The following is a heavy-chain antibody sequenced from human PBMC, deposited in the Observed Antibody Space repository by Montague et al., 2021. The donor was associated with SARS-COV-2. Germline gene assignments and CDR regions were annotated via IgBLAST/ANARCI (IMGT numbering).Heavy chain of an antibody. CDR1: GGSISSSSYY. D-gene: IGHD3-9*01. V-gene: IGHV4-39*01. Sequence: SETLSLTCTVSGGSISSSSYYWGWIRQPPGKGLEWIGSIYYSGSTYYXPSLKSRVTISVDTSKNQFSLKLSSVTAADTAVYYRARHDDILTTYYYYYGMDVWGQGTTVTVSS. J-gene: IGHJ6*02. CDR3: ARHDDILTTYYYYYGMDV. CDR2: IYYSGST.